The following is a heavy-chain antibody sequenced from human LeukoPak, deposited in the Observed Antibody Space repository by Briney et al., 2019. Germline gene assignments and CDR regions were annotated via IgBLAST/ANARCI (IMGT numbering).Heavy chain of an antibody. J-gene: IGHJ6*03. Sequence: AGGSLRLSCEVSGFTFSNAWMSWVRQAPGKGLEWVSGINWNGGSTGYADSVKGRFTISRDNAKNSLYLQMNSLRAEDTALYYCARDTTEGWLADYYMDVWGKGATVTVSS. CDR1: GFTFSNAW. D-gene: IGHD6-19*01. V-gene: IGHV3-20*04. CDR3: ARDTTEGWLADYYMDV. CDR2: INWNGGST.